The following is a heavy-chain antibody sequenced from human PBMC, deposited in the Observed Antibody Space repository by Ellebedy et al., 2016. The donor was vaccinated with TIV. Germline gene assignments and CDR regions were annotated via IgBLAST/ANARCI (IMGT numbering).Heavy chain of an antibody. CDR2: ISASGIST. Sequence: GGSLRLSCGASRFSFSNFAMTWVRQAPGKGLEWVSSISASGISTDYADSVRGRVTISRDNSRNTLYLQMDSLRADDTAVYYCAKLDSSGYYYGRFDYWGQGTLVTVSS. V-gene: IGHV3-23*01. CDR1: RFSFSNFA. J-gene: IGHJ4*02. CDR3: AKLDSSGYYYGRFDY. D-gene: IGHD3-22*01.